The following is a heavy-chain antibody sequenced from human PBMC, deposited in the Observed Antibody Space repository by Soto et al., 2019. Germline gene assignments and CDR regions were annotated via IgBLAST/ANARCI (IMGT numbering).Heavy chain of an antibody. Sequence: PSETLSLTCAVSGGSISSGGYSWSWIRQPPGKGLEWIGYIYHSGSTYYNPSLKSRVTISVDRSKYQFSLKLSSVTAADTAVYYCASFYDYGDYLLDYCGQGTLVTVSS. D-gene: IGHD4-17*01. CDR1: GGSISSGGYS. J-gene: IGHJ4*02. CDR2: IYHSGST. V-gene: IGHV4-30-2*01. CDR3: ASFYDYGDYLLDY.